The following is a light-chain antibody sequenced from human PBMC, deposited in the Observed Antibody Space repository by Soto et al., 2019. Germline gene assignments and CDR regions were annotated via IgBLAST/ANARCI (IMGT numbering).Light chain of an antibody. V-gene: IGKV3-15*01. Sequence: EVVMTQSPATLSVSPGERVTLSCRASQSINAHLAWYQPKPGQAPRLLIHGASTMATGIPARFSGSGFGTEFILTINILQSEDFAVYYCQQYNTWRWTFGQGTKVEIQ. CDR2: GAS. CDR3: QQYNTWRWT. CDR1: QSINAH. J-gene: IGKJ1*01.